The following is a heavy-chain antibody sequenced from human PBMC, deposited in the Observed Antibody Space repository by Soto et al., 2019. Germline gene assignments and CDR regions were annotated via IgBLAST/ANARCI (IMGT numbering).Heavy chain of an antibody. CDR1: GYTFTGHY. D-gene: IGHD3-3*01. CDR3: ARVSVPCEWLSTPYYYYYGMDV. Sequence: ASVKVSCKASGYTFTGHYIHWVRQAPGQGLEWMGWINPNSGGTNYAQKFQGRVTMTRDTSISTAYMELSRLRSDDTAVYYCARVSVPCEWLSTPYYYYYGMDVWGQGTTVTVSS. V-gene: IGHV1-2*02. J-gene: IGHJ6*02. CDR2: INPNSGGT.